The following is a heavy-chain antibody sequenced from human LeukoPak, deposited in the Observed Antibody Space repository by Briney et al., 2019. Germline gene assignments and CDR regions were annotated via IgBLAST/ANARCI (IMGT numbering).Heavy chain of an antibody. Sequence: GGSLRLSCAASGLTFEDFGMSWVRKSPGKGLEGVSYINWNGETTGYADSVKGRFTVSRDNTKNSLYLQMNSLRAEDTALYYCAKEGGSAWNGLDAFDIWGQGTMVTVSS. CDR2: INWNGETT. CDR3: AKEGGSAWNGLDAFDI. D-gene: IGHD6-19*01. CDR1: GLTFEDFG. J-gene: IGHJ3*02. V-gene: IGHV3-20*04.